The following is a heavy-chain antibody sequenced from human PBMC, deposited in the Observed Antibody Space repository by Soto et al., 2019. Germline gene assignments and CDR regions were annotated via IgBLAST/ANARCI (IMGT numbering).Heavy chain of an antibody. V-gene: IGHV3-73*01. CDR1: GFTFSGSA. Sequence: GGSLRLSCAASGFTFSGSAMHWVRQASGKGLEWVGRIRSKANNYATVYAASVKGRFTISRDDSENTAYLQVNSLKTEDTAVYYCTRGYYDSSAYYWDWGQGTLVTVSS. D-gene: IGHD3-22*01. CDR2: IRSKANNYAT. J-gene: IGHJ4*02. CDR3: TRGYYDSSAYYWD.